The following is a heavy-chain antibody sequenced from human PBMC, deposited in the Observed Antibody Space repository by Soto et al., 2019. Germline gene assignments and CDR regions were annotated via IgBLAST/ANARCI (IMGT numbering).Heavy chain of an antibody. D-gene: IGHD2-15*01. V-gene: IGHV1-69*08. Sequence: QAQLVQSGAEVKRPGSSVKVSCKASGDTFSSYSISWVRQAPGQGLEWMGRIIPMVGTPNYAQKFQGRVTFFADKSTSTAYMVVNSLISDDTAVYYCATDGGSTSSSAYNYFMDVWGKGTPVTVSS. CDR3: ATDGGSTSSSAYNYFMDV. CDR1: GDTFSSYS. J-gene: IGHJ6*03. CDR2: IIPMVGTP.